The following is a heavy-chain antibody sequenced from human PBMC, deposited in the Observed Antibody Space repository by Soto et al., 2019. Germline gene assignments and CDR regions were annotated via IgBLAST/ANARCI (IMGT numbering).Heavy chain of an antibody. CDR1: GYIFTNHY. CDR2: INPSGGST. V-gene: IGHV1-46*01. CDR3: ARADYYDSSGFYYDF. Sequence: QVQLVQSGAEVKKPGASVKVSCKASGYIFTNHYIHWVRQAPGQGLEWMGIINPSGGSTNYLQKFQGRVTMTRDTSTSTVYMELSSLRSEDTAVYFCARADYYDSSGFYYDFWGQGTLVTVSS. J-gene: IGHJ4*02. D-gene: IGHD3-22*01.